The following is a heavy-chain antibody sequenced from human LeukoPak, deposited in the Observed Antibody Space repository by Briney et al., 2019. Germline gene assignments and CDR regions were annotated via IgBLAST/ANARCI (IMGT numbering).Heavy chain of an antibody. CDR2: IYYSGST. Sequence: PSETLSLTCTVSGGSISSSSYYWGWIRQPPGKGLEWIGSIYYSGSTYYNPSLKSRVTISVDTSKNQFSLKLSSVTAADTAVYYCAREVPIVRGLRWDYWGQGTLVTVSS. V-gene: IGHV4-39*02. D-gene: IGHD3-10*01. J-gene: IGHJ4*02. CDR3: AREVPIVRGLRWDY. CDR1: GGSISSSSYY.